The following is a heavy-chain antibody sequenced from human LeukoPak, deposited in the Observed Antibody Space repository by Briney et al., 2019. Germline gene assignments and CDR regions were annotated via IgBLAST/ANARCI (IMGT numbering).Heavy chain of an antibody. CDR1: GASMSSYY. CDR3: ARGVYIAAAQYGY. V-gene: IGHV4-59*01. D-gene: IGHD6-13*01. Sequence: SETLSLTCNVSGASMSSYYWSWFRQPPGKGLEWITYIYYSGTTNYNPSLKSRVTISVGTSKNQFSLKLSSVTAADTAVYYCARGVYIAAAQYGYWGQGTLVTVSS. CDR2: IYYSGTT. J-gene: IGHJ4*02.